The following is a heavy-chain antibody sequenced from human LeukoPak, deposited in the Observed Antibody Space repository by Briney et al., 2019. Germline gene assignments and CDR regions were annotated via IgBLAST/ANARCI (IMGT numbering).Heavy chain of an antibody. Sequence: PGGSLRLSCAASGFTFSSYGMHWVRQAPGKGLEWVAVISYDGSNKYYADSVKGRFTISRDNPKNTLYLQMNSLRAEDTAVYYCAKELKQWLVSALDYWGQGTLVTVSS. CDR1: GFTFSSYG. V-gene: IGHV3-30*18. CDR3: AKELKQWLVSALDY. J-gene: IGHJ4*02. CDR2: ISYDGSNK. D-gene: IGHD6-19*01.